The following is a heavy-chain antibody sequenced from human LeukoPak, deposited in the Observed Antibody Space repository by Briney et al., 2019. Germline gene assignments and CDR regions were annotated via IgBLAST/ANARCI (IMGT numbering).Heavy chain of an antibody. V-gene: IGHV1-69*04. CDR1: GGTFSSYA. D-gene: IGHD4-23*01. CDR2: IIPILGIA. Sequence: GASVKVSCKASGGTFSSYAISWVRQAPGQGLEWMGRIIPILGIASYAQKFQGRVTITADKSTSKAYMELSSLRYEDTAVYYCARVAQGGNFLFDYWGQGTLVTVSS. J-gene: IGHJ4*02. CDR3: ARVAQGGNFLFDY.